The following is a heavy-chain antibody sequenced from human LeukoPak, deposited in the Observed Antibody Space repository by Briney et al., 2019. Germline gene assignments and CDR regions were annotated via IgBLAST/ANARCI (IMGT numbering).Heavy chain of an antibody. J-gene: IGHJ4*02. CDR2: ISAYNGNT. V-gene: IGHV1-18*01. Sequence: GASVKVSCKASGYTFTSYGTSWVRQAPGQGLEWMGWISAYNGNTNYAQKLQGRVTMTTDTSTSTAYMELGSLRSDDTAVYYCARASTVAGIDPFDYWGQGTLVTVSS. CDR1: GYTFTSYG. D-gene: IGHD6-19*01. CDR3: ARASTVAGIDPFDY.